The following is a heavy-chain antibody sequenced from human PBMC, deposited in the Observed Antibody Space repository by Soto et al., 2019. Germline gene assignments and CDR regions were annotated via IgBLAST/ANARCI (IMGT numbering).Heavy chain of an antibody. J-gene: IGHJ6*03. CDR2: IYYSGST. Sequence: PSETLSLTCTVSGGSISSYYWSWIRQPPGKGLEWIGYIYYSGSTNYNPSLKSRVTISVDTSKNQFSLKLSSVTAADTAVYYCARGLSDYSKGYYYYYYMEVWGKGTTVTVSS. CDR3: ARGLSDYSKGYYYYYYMEV. CDR1: GGSISSYY. V-gene: IGHV4-59*01. D-gene: IGHD4-4*01.